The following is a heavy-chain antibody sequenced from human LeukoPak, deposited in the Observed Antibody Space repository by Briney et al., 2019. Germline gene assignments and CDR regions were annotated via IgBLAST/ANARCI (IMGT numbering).Heavy chain of an antibody. D-gene: IGHD6-13*01. CDR2: IYYSGTA. CDR3: ARGDSSSWSFKI. Sequence: SETLSLTCTVSGGSLSSSDHYWSWIRQPPGKGLEWIAYIYYSGTAYYNPSLKSRVSISVDTSKNQFSLKLSSVTAADTAEYYCARGDSSSWSFKIWGQGTLVTVSS. J-gene: IGHJ4*02. CDR1: GGSLSSSDHY. V-gene: IGHV4-30-4*01.